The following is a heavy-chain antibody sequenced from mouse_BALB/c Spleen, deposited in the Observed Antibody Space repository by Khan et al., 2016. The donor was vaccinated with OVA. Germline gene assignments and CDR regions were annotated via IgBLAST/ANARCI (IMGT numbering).Heavy chain of an antibody. CDR3: ARRGYDEAWFAY. CDR1: GFTFSNYG. V-gene: IGHV5-6*01. Sequence: EVELVESGGDLVKPGGSLKLSCAASGFTFSNYGMSWVRQTPDKRLEWVATITNGGSYTYYPDSVKGRFTISSDNAKNTLYLQMSSLQSEDTAMYCWARRGYDEAWFAYWSQGTLVTVSA. CDR2: ITNGGSYT. D-gene: IGHD2-2*01. J-gene: IGHJ3*01.